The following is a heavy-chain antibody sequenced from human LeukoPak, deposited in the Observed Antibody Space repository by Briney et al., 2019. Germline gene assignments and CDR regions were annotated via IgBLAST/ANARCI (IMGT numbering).Heavy chain of an antibody. D-gene: IGHD7-27*01. CDR3: AKDLLNWEFDY. V-gene: IGHV3-23*01. CDR1: GFTFSSYT. Sequence: GGSLRLSCAVSGFTFSSYTMSWVRQAPGKGLEWVSFISVGGGSTYYADSVKGRFTISRDNSKNTLYLQMNSLRAEDTAVYYCAKDLLNWEFDYWGQGTLVTVSS. CDR2: ISVGGGST. J-gene: IGHJ4*02.